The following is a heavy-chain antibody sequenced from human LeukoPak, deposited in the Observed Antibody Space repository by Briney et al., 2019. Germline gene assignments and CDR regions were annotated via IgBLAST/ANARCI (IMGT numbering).Heavy chain of an antibody. J-gene: IGHJ6*02. CDR2: MNPNSGNT. D-gene: IGHD6-19*01. CDR1: GYTFTSYD. CDR3: ARDHRSSGWDRGPYYYGMDV. Sequence: ASVKVSCKASGYTFTSYDINWERQATGQGLEWMGWMNPNSGNTGYAQKFQGRVTMTRNTSISTAYMELSSLRSEDTAVYYCARDHRSSGWDRGPYYYGMDVWGQGTTVTVSS. V-gene: IGHV1-8*01.